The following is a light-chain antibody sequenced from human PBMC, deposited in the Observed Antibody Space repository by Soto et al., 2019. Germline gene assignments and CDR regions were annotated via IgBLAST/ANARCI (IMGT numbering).Light chain of an antibody. V-gene: IGKV3-11*01. Sequence: VMTQSPAILSVSPWERATLSCRASQSVSTNVAWYQQKPGQAPRLLIYGASNRATGIPDRFSGSGSGTDFTLTISSLEPEDFAVYYCQQRSNWPITFGQGTRLEIK. CDR1: QSVSTN. CDR3: QQRSNWPIT. CDR2: GAS. J-gene: IGKJ5*01.